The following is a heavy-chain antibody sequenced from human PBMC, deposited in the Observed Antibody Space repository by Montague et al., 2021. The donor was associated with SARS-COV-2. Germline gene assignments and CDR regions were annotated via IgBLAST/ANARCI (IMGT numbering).Heavy chain of an antibody. J-gene: IGHJ4*02. Sequence: TLSLTCTVSGGSISSGSYYWSWNRQPAGKGLEWIGRIYTSGTTDYSFSLKSRVTISVDTSKSQFSLKLTSVTAADTAVYYCARAHSGSWAHLDNWGQGGLVTVSS. CDR2: IYTSGTT. CDR3: ARAHSGSWAHLDN. V-gene: IGHV4-61*02. CDR1: GGSISSGSYY. D-gene: IGHD5-12*01.